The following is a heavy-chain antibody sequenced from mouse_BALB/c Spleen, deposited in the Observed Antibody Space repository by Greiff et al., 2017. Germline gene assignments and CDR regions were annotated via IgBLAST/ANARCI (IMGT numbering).Heavy chain of an antibody. CDR1: GYAFTNYL. CDR2: INPGSGGT. Sequence: QVQLKESGAELVRPGTSVKVSCKASGYAFTNYLLEWVKQRPGQGLEWIGVINPGSGGTNYNEKFKGKATLTADKSSSTAYMQLSSLTSDDSAVYFCARRTAYGGAMDYWGQGTSVTVSS. V-gene: IGHV1-54*01. D-gene: IGHD1-1*02. J-gene: IGHJ4*01. CDR3: ARRTAYGGAMDY.